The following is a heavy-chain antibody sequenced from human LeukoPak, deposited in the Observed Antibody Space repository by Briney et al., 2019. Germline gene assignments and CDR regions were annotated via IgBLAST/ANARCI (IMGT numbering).Heavy chain of an antibody. Sequence: SETLSLTCAVYGGSFSGYYWSWIRQPPGKGLEWIGEINHSGSTNYNPSLKSRVTISVDTSKSQFSLKLSSVTAADTAVYYCARSPRSLYSSSWYTKYNWFDPWGQGTLVTVSS. CDR2: INHSGST. D-gene: IGHD6-13*01. V-gene: IGHV4-34*01. J-gene: IGHJ5*02. CDR1: GGSFSGYY. CDR3: ARSPRSLYSSSWYTKYNWFDP.